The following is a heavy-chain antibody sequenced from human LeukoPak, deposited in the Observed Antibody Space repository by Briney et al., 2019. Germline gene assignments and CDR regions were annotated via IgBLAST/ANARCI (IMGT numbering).Heavy chain of an antibody. CDR2: IYTSGST. Sequence: SQTLSLTCTVSGGSISSGSYYWSWIRQPAGKGLEWIGRIYTSGSTNYNPSLKSRVTISVDTSKNQFSLKLSSVTAADTAVYYCARDSIITIFGVVMEYGMDVWGQGTTVTVSS. D-gene: IGHD3-3*01. CDR1: GGSISSGSYY. J-gene: IGHJ6*02. CDR3: ARDSIITIFGVVMEYGMDV. V-gene: IGHV4-61*02.